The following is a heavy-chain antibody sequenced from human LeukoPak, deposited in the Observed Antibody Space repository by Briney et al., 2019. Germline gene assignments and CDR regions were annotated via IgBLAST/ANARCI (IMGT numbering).Heavy chain of an antibody. V-gene: IGHV4-59*01. CDR1: GGSISSYY. D-gene: IGHD5-12*01. Sequence: SETLSLTCTVSGGSISSYYWSWIRQPPGKGLEWIGYIYYSGSTNYNPSLKSRVTISVDTSKNQFSLKLSSVTAADTAVYYCARVGGYSGYELYGDYRDYYGMDVWGQGTTVTVSS. CDR3: ARVGGYSGYELYGDYRDYYGMDV. CDR2: IYYSGST. J-gene: IGHJ6*02.